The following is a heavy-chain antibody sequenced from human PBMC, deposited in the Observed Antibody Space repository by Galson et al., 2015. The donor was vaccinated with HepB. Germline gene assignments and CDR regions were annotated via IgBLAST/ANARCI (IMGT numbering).Heavy chain of an antibody. CDR2: INAVNGNI. J-gene: IGHJ4*02. Sequence: SVKVSCKASGYTFSSYAMHWVRQAPGQRLEWMGWINAVNGNIKYSQKFQSRVTISRDTSASTAYMELSSLRSEDTAVYYCAKGGQLPPWDYFDYWGQGTLVTVSS. D-gene: IGHD2-2*01. CDR3: AKGGQLPPWDYFDY. V-gene: IGHV1-3*01. CDR1: GYTFSSYA.